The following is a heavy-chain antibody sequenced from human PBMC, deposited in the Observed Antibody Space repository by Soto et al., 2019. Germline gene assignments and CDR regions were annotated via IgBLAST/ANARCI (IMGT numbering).Heavy chain of an antibody. D-gene: IGHD3-22*01. CDR3: AKRLRSMIVIVIIDYFDY. V-gene: IGHV3-23*01. J-gene: IGHJ4*02. Sequence: GGSLRLSCAASGFTFSTYVMGWVRQAPGKGLEWVSAISGSGVDTNYADSVKGRFSISRDNSKNTVYLQMNSLRAEDTAVYFCAKRLRSMIVIVIIDYFDYWGQGA. CDR1: GFTFSTYV. CDR2: ISGSGVDT.